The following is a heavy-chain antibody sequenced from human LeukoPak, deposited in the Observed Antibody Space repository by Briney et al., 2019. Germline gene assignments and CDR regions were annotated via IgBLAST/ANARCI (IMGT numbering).Heavy chain of an antibody. D-gene: IGHD3-16*01. CDR1: GGSISRDSYY. V-gene: IGHV4-31*03. CDR3: ARYLARNAFDI. Sequence: SETLSLTCSVSGGSISRDSYYWSWIRQPPGKGLEWIGYIYYSGSTYYKPSLKSRVTISVDASENQFSLRLSSVTAADTAVYFCARYLARNAFDIWGQGTMVTVSS. CDR2: IYYSGST. J-gene: IGHJ3*02.